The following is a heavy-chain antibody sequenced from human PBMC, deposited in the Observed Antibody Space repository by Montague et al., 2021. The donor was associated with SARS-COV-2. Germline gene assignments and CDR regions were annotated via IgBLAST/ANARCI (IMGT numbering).Heavy chain of an antibody. CDR2: INHSGIT. Sequence: SETLSLTCSMLGWSYSDYARTCIRLPSGNALEWYADINHSGITKYNPTLKSRVTISVDVSKNQFSLKLTSVTAADTAVYYCARGRVEITMMVVVFTGGIYYFDSWGQGTLVTVSS. V-gene: IGHV4-34*01. CDR3: ARGRVEITMMVVVFTGGIYYFDS. J-gene: IGHJ4*02. CDR1: GWSYSDYA. D-gene: IGHD3-22*01.